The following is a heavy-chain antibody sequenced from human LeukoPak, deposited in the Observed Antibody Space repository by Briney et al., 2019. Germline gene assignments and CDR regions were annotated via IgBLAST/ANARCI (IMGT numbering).Heavy chain of an antibody. J-gene: IGHJ4*02. Sequence: GGSLRLSCAASGFTFSDYNMRWIRQAPGKGLEWVSSISRSGSTKYYADSVKGRFTISRDNAKNSLFLQMNSLRAEDTAVYYCARDQGYCSGGSCSAGVYYFDYWGQGTLVTVSS. CDR1: GFTFSDYN. CDR2: ISRSGSTK. V-gene: IGHV3-11*04. CDR3: ARDQGYCSGGSCSAGVYYFDY. D-gene: IGHD2-15*01.